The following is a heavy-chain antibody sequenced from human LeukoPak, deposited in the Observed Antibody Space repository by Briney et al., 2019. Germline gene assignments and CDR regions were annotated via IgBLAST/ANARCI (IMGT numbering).Heavy chain of an antibody. J-gene: IGHJ4*02. CDR1: GGTFSSYA. CDR2: IIPIFGTA. CDR3: ARDCSSGWEPDWCFDY. Sequence: SVKVSCKASGGTFSSYAISWVRQAPGQGLEWMGGIIPIFGTANYAQKFQGRVMITTDESTSTAYMELSSLRSEDTAVYYCARDCSSGWEPDWCFDYWGQGTLVTVSS. D-gene: IGHD6-19*01. V-gene: IGHV1-69*05.